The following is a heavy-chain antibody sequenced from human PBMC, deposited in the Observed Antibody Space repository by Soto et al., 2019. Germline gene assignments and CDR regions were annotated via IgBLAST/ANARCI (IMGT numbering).Heavy chain of an antibody. CDR2: ISGDGSNR. CDR1: GFTFDEYA. CDR3: ANDTIRGPSNNYEFRCVLDH. J-gene: IGHJ4*02. Sequence: GGSLRLSCAASGFTFDEYAMHWVRQPPGKGLEWVSLISGDGSNRYYADSVQGRFTISRDNSKYSLYLEMNSLRPEDTALYYWANDTIRGPSNNYEFRCVLDHWAQGTLVTVSS. V-gene: IGHV3-43D*04. D-gene: IGHD3-3*01.